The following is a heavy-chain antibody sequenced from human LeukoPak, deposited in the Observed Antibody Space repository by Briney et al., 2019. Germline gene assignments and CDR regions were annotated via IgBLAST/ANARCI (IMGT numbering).Heavy chain of an antibody. V-gene: IGHV1-8*03. CDR2: MNPNSGNT. CDR3: ARVATRSWSGATFFDY. CDR1: GYTFTSYD. J-gene: IGHJ4*02. Sequence: GASVKVSCKASGYTFTSYDINWVRQATGQGLEWMGWMNPNSGNTGYAQKFQGRVTITRNTSISTAYMELSSLRSEDTAVYYCARVATRSWSGATFFDYWGQGTLVTVSS. D-gene: IGHD3-3*01.